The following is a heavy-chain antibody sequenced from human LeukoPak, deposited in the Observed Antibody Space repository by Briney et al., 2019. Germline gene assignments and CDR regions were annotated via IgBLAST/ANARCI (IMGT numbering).Heavy chain of an antibody. CDR3: ARVDDCGPSLGAFDI. Sequence: GGSLRLSCAASGFTLSSFGMVWVRQAPGKGLEWVTLMWYDGRNKYYADSVKGRFTISRDNSKNTLYLQMNSLRAEDTAVYYCARVDDCGPSLGAFDIWGQGTMVTVSS. V-gene: IGHV3-33*01. J-gene: IGHJ3*02. CDR1: GFTLSSFG. D-gene: IGHD2-21*02. CDR2: MWYDGRNK.